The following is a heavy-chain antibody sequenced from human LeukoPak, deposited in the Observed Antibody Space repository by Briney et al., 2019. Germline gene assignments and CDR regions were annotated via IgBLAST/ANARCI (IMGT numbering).Heavy chain of an antibody. CDR2: TTHSGITT. V-gene: IGHV3-23*01. CDR3: AKPVTGSIFDY. J-gene: IGHJ4*02. D-gene: IGHD6-19*01. CDR1: GFSFTDFD. Sequence: QTGGSLRLSCTASGFSFTDFDMNWVRQAPGKGLEWVSHTTHSGITTHYADSVKGRFTISRDNSKSTLYLQMNSLRAEDTAVYYCAKPVTGSIFDYWGRGTLVTVSS.